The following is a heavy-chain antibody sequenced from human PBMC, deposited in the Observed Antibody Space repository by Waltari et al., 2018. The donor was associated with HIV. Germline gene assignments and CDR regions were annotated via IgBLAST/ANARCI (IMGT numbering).Heavy chain of an antibody. CDR3: ARNSPAFSRGTEELDY. Sequence: QVRLVESGGGVVQPRRSRRLSCATSGFTLRGAAALWVRHAPGKGLEWVAIIWYDGSNKYYADSVKGRFTISRDNSKNTLYLQMNSLKVEDTAVYYCARNSPAFSRGTEELDYWGQGTLVTVSS. V-gene: IGHV3-33*01. D-gene: IGHD6-19*01. CDR2: IWYDGSNK. J-gene: IGHJ4*02. CDR1: GFTLRGAA.